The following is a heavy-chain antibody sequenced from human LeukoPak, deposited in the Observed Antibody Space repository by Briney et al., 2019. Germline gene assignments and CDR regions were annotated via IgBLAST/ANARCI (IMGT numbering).Heavy chain of an antibody. CDR1: GYTFTGYY. Sequence: ASVKVSCKASGYTFTGYYIHWVRQAPGQGLEWMGWINPNSGGTNYAQKFQGRVSMTRDTSISTAYMELSRLRSDDTAVYYCARARHCSSTSCSSFDYWGQGTLVTVSS. D-gene: IGHD2-2*01. J-gene: IGHJ4*02. V-gene: IGHV1-2*02. CDR3: ARARHCSSTSCSSFDY. CDR2: INPNSGGT.